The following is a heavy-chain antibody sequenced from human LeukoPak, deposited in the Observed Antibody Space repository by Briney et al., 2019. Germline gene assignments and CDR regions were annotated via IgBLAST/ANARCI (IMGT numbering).Heavy chain of an antibody. D-gene: IGHD3-10*01. CDR2: IYYSGST. V-gene: IGHV4-39*07. CDR1: GGSISSSSYY. J-gene: IGHJ5*02. CDR3: ASTSGSYIHPFDP. Sequence: SETLSLTCTVSGGSISSSSYYWGWIRQPPGKGLEWIGSIYYSGSTYYNPSLKSRVTLSVDTSKNQFSLKLSSVTAADTAVYYCASTSGSYIHPFDPWGQGTLVTVSS.